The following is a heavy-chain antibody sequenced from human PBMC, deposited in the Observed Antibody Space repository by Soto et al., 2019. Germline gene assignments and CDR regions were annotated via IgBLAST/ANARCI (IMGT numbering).Heavy chain of an antibody. J-gene: IGHJ3*02. D-gene: IGHD6-19*01. CDR2: INYSGSN. V-gene: IGHV4-59*12. CDR3: ARGGGSDWQVAFDI. CDR1: GGSIYTYY. Sequence: PSETLSLTCNVSGGSIYTYYWNWSRQSPGKGLEWMGKINYSGSNNYNPSLKSRVTISIDMSKNQVSLKLTSVTAADTAVYFCARGGGSDWQVAFDIWGQGTTVTVSS.